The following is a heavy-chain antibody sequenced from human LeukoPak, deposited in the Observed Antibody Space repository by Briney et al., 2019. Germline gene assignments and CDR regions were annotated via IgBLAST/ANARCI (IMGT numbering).Heavy chain of an antibody. D-gene: IGHD1-14*01. CDR2: IYTSGST. V-gene: IGHV4-4*07. J-gene: IGHJ3*02. Sequence: SETLSLTCTVSGGSISSYYWSWIRQPAGKGLEWIGRIYTSGSTNYNPSLKSRGTISLDTSKNQISLKLSSVRAADTAVYYCARDRNDAFDIWGQGTMVTVSS. CDR3: ARDRNDAFDI. CDR1: GGSISSYY.